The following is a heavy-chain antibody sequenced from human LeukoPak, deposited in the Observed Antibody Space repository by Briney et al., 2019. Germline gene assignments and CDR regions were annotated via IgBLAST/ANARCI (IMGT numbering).Heavy chain of an antibody. J-gene: IGHJ4*02. Sequence: GGSLRLSCAASGLTFSSSAMSWVRQVPGKGLEWVSGISASGGSTYYADSVRGRFTISRDNSKNTLYLQMNSLRAEDTAVYYCAKEGSSSWYFLSMGEVDYWGQGTLVTVSS. CDR1: GLTFSSSA. D-gene: IGHD6-13*01. CDR2: ISASGGST. CDR3: AKEGSSSWYFLSMGEVDY. V-gene: IGHV3-23*01.